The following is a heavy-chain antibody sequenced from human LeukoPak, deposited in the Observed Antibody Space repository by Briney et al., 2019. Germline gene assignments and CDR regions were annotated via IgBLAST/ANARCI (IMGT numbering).Heavy chain of an antibody. J-gene: IGHJ4*01. CDR3: AKWKNSTSVFDNY. D-gene: IGHD6-6*01. CDR2: ISGSGDNT. Sequence: GGSLRLSCAASGFTFSSYAMSWVRQVPGKGLEWVSVISGSGDNTYYADSVKGRFTISRDNSKNMLYLQMNSLRAEDTAVYYCAKWKNSTSVFDNYWGKEPWSPSPQ. V-gene: IGHV3-23*01. CDR1: GFTFSSYA.